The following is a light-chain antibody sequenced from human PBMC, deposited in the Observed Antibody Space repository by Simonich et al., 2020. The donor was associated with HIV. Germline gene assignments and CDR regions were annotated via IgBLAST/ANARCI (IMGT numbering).Light chain of an antibody. Sequence: QSVLTQPPSVSGAPGQRVTISCTGSSSNIGAGYEVHWYQQLPGTAPKPLIFGNHNRPSGVPDRFSGSKSGTSASLAITGLQAEDEADYYCQSYDSSLSGWGVFGGGTKLTVL. V-gene: IGLV1-40*01. CDR1: SSNIGAGYE. CDR3: QSYDSSLSGWGV. CDR2: GNH. J-gene: IGLJ2*01.